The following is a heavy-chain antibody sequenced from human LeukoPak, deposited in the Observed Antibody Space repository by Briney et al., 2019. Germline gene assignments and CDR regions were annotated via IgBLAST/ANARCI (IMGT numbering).Heavy chain of an antibody. J-gene: IGHJ4*02. V-gene: IGHV4-39*01. D-gene: IGHD3-22*01. CDR2: IYYSGST. CDR3: ARLPYPYDSSGSPPLDY. CDR1: GGSISSSSYY. Sequence: SETLSLTCTVSGGSISSSSYYWGWIRQPPGKGPEWIGSIYYSGSTYYNPSLKSRVTLSVDTSKNQFSLKLSSVTATDTAVYYCARLPYPYDSSGSPPLDYWGQGTLVTVSS.